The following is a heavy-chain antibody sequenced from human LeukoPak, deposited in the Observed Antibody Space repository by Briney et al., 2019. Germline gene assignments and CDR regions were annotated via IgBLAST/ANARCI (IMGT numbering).Heavy chain of an antibody. Sequence: PSETLSLTCAVYGGSLSGYYWSWIRQPPGKGLEWIGEINHSGSTNYNPSLKSRVTISVDTSKNQFSLKLSSVTAADTAVYYCARGQVMTTVTTWNYWGQGTLVTVSS. CDR2: INHSGST. D-gene: IGHD4-17*01. V-gene: IGHV4-34*01. CDR1: GGSLSGYY. CDR3: ARGQVMTTVTTWNY. J-gene: IGHJ4*02.